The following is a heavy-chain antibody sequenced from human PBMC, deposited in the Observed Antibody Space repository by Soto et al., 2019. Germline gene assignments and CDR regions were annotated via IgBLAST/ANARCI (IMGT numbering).Heavy chain of an antibody. Sequence: GASVKVSCKASGGTFSSYAISWVRQAPGQGLEWMGGIIPIFGTANYAQKFQGRVTITADESTSTAYMELSSLRSEDTAVYYCARVPPGAMVPFDYWGQGTLVTVSS. CDR2: IIPIFGTA. J-gene: IGHJ4*02. D-gene: IGHD5-18*01. CDR3: ARVPPGAMVPFDY. CDR1: GGTFSSYA. V-gene: IGHV1-69*13.